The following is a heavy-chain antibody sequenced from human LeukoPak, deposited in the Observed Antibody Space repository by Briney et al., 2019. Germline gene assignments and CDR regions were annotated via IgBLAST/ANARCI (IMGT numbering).Heavy chain of an antibody. J-gene: IGHJ3*02. CDR3: ARGRTPAGPGAFDI. Sequence: NSSETLSLTCAVYGGSFSGYYWSWIRQPPGKGLEWIGEINHSGSTNYNPSLKSRVTISVDTSKNQFSLKLSSVTAADTAVYYCARGRTPAGPGAFDIWGQGTMVTVSS. CDR2: INHSGST. V-gene: IGHV4-34*01. D-gene: IGHD2-2*01. CDR1: GGSFSGYY.